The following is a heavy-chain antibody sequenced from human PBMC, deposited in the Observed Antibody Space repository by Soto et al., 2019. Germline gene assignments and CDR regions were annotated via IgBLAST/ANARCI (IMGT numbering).Heavy chain of an antibody. CDR2: IKSKTDGGTT. Sequence: GXSLILSCAASGFTFSNAWMSCVRQAPLKGLEWVGRIKSKTDGGTTDYAAPVKGRFTISRDDSKNTLYLQMNSLKTEDTAVYYCTTAWFSIFGRIDYWGQGTLVTVSS. CDR3: TTAWFSIFGRIDY. V-gene: IGHV3-15*01. J-gene: IGHJ4*02. CDR1: GFTFSNAW. D-gene: IGHD3-3*01.